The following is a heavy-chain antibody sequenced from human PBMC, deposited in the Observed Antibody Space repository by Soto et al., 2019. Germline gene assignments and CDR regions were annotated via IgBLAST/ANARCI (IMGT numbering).Heavy chain of an antibody. CDR1: GGTFSSYT. CDR2: IIPILGIA. Sequence: QVQLVQSGAEVKKPGSSVKVSCKASGGTFSSYTISWVRQAPGQGLEWMGRIIPILGIANYAQKFQGRVTITADKSTSPAYMELSSLRSDDTAVYYCATLKGYDSFGWFDPWGQGTLVTVSS. V-gene: IGHV1-69*02. J-gene: IGHJ5*02. D-gene: IGHD5-12*01. CDR3: ATLKGYDSFGWFDP.